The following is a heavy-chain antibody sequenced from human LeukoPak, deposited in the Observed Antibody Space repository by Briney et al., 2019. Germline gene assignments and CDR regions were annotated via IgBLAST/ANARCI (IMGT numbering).Heavy chain of an antibody. Sequence: GGSLRLSCAASGFTVSSNYMTWVRQAPGQGLEWVSVIYFGGTTYYADSVKGRFTISRDNSKNTVYLRMNRLRVEDTAVYYCARGDGVYVYWGQGTLVTVSS. V-gene: IGHV3-53*01. CDR2: IYFGGTT. CDR1: GFTVSSNY. D-gene: IGHD5/OR15-5a*01. CDR3: ARGDGVYVY. J-gene: IGHJ4*02.